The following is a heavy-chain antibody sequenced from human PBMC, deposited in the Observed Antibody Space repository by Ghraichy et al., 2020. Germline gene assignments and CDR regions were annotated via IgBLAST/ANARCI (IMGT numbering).Heavy chain of an antibody. V-gene: IGHV1-18*01. CDR2: ISPYNGKT. CDR3: VKYVSYSDGWYYFDY. Sequence: ASVKVSCKASDDTFSSYYITWVRQAPGQGLEWMGWISPYNGKTDYPQKFQGRVTMTTDTSTSTAYMELRSLRSDDTAVYYCVKYVSYSDGWYYFDYWGQGTLVTVSS. J-gene: IGHJ4*02. CDR1: DDTFSSYY. D-gene: IGHD6-19*01.